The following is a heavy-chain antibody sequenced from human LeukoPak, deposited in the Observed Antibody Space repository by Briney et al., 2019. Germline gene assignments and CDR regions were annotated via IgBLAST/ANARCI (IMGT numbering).Heavy chain of an antibody. V-gene: IGHV1-69*04. Sequence: SVKVSCKASGYTFTSYAISWVRQAPGQGLEWMGRSIPILGIANYAQKFPVRVTITADKSTTTAYMELSSLRSDATAVYYCARAPMDYYYGSGRGGYFDYWGQGTLVTVSS. CDR2: SIPILGIA. J-gene: IGHJ4*02. CDR3: ARAPMDYYYGSGRGGYFDY. CDR1: GYTFTSYA. D-gene: IGHD3-10*01.